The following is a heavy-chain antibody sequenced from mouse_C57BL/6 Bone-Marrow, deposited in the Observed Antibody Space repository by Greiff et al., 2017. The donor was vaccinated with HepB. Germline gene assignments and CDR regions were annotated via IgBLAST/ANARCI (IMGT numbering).Heavy chain of an antibody. CDR2: IYPRDGST. Sequence: VQLQQSDAELVKPGASVKISCKVSGYTFTDHTIHWMKQRPEQGLEWIGYIYPRDGSTKYNEKFKGKATLTADKSSSTAYMQLNSLTSEDSAVYFCASLYDYDDPLFDYWGQGTTLTVSS. D-gene: IGHD2-4*01. J-gene: IGHJ2*01. V-gene: IGHV1-78*01. CDR1: GYTFTDHT. CDR3: ASLYDYDDPLFDY.